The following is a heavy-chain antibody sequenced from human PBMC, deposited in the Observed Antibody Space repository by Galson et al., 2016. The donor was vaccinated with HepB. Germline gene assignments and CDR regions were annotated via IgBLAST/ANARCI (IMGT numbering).Heavy chain of an antibody. D-gene: IGHD3-22*01. J-gene: IGHJ6*02. CDR1: GYTFTSYV. Sequence: SVKVSCKASGYTFTSYVINWVRQAPGQGLEWLGWVSAYNDNTRYAQTLQGRVTMTIDRSTSTAYMELRSLRSDDTAVYYCARGSLDCSGYYLYYYAMDVWGQGATVTVSS. CDR3: ARGSLDCSGYYLYYYAMDV. V-gene: IGHV1-18*01. CDR2: VSAYNDNT.